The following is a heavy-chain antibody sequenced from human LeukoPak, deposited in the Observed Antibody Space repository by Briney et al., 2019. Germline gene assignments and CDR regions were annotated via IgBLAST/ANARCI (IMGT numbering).Heavy chain of an antibody. CDR2: IDNRGST. CDR3: ARDSHSGFQ. CDR1: DGSFNFYF. V-gene: IGHV4-34*01. J-gene: IGHJ4*02. Sequence: SETLSLTCTVSDGSFNFYFWHWIRQPPGKGLDWIGEIDNRGSTQYNPSLRSRVTISVDTTRNQFSLELTSVTAADTAVYFCARDSHSGFQWGQGTLVTVSS. D-gene: IGHD3-10*01.